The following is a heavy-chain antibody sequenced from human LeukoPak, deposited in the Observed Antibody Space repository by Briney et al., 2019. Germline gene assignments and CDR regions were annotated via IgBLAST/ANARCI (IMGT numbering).Heavy chain of an antibody. D-gene: IGHD2-2*01. Sequence: SETLSLTCTVFGVSISNYYWSWIRQPAGKGLEWIGRIYISGSSDYSPSLKSRVTMSLDTSKKQFSLKLSSVTAADTAAYYCARVACTSTICSRYIFDYWGQGALVTVSS. CDR1: GVSISNYY. V-gene: IGHV4-4*07. CDR2: IYISGSS. CDR3: ARVACTSTICSRYIFDY. J-gene: IGHJ4*02.